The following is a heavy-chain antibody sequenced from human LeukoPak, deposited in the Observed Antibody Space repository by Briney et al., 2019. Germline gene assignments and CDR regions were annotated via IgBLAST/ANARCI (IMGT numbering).Heavy chain of an antibody. V-gene: IGHV3-23*01. Sequence: AGGSLRLSCAASGFTFSSYAMSWVRQAPGKGPEWVSAIKGDGYTEYTDSVRGRFTISRDNSRNTLYLQMNRLRVDDTAVYYCAKRSAANAFDIWGQGTMVTVSS. CDR1: GFTFSSYA. CDR3: AKRSAANAFDI. CDR2: IKGDGYT. J-gene: IGHJ3*02. D-gene: IGHD6-13*01.